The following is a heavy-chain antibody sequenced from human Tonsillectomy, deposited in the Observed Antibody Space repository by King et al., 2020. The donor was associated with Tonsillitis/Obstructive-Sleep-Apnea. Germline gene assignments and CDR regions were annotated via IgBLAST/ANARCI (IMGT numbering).Heavy chain of an antibody. CDR2: IWDDGSNK. J-gene: IGHJ5*02. V-gene: IGHV3-33*01. D-gene: IGHD3-10*01. CDR3: ARPGVRRANWFDP. CDR1: GFTFSSYG. Sequence: VQLVESGGGVVQPGRSLRLSCAASGFTFSSYGMHWVRQAPGKGLEWVAVIWDDGSNKYYADSVKGRFTISRDNSKNTLYLQMNSLRAEDTAVYYCARPGVRRANWFDPWGQGTLVTVSS.